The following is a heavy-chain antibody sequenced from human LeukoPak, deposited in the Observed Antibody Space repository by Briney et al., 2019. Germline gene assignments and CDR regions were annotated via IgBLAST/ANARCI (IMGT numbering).Heavy chain of an antibody. CDR2: IRYDGSNE. CDR3: ARDLAPNYYDSSGFDY. Sequence: GGSLRLSCAASGFTFSGYGMHWVRQAPGKGPEWVAFIRYDGSNEYYADSVKGRFTISRDNAKNSLYLQMNSLRAEDTAVYYCARDLAPNYYDSSGFDYWGQGTLVTVSS. J-gene: IGHJ4*02. CDR1: GFTFSGYG. D-gene: IGHD3-22*01. V-gene: IGHV3-30*02.